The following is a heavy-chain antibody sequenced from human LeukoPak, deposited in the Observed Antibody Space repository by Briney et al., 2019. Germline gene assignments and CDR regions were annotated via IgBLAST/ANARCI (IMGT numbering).Heavy chain of an antibody. J-gene: IGHJ4*02. D-gene: IGHD4-17*01. CDR1: GYTFTSYD. V-gene: IGHV1-8*01. Sequence: GASVKVSCKASGYTFTSYDINWVRQATGQGGEWMGWMNPNSGNTGYAQKFQGRVTMTRNTSISTAYMELSSLRSKDTAVYYCARVSGDPTTNFDYWGQGTLVTVSS. CDR3: ARVSGDPTTNFDY. CDR2: MNPNSGNT.